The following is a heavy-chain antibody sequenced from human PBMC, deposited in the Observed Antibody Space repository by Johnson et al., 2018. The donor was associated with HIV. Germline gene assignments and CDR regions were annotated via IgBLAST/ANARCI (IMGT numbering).Heavy chain of an antibody. CDR3: ANTQIVVVPTAMDPFDI. J-gene: IGHJ3*02. CDR2: ISYDGNNK. CDR1: GFTFSSYG. Sequence: QVQLVESGGGVVQPGRSLRLSCAASGFTFSSYGMHWVRQAPGKGLEWVAVISYDGNNKYYADSVTGRFTISRDNSKNTLYLQMNSLRAEDTAVYYCANTQIVVVPTAMDPFDIWGQGTMVTVSS. V-gene: IGHV3-30*18. D-gene: IGHD2-2*01.